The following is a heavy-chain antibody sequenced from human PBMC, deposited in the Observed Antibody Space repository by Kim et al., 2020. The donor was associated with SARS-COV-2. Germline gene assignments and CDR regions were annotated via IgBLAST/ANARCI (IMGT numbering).Heavy chain of an antibody. CDR1: GYTFTSYY. J-gene: IGHJ5*02. D-gene: IGHD2-8*01. CDR2: INPSGGST. V-gene: IGHV1-46*01. Sequence: ASVKVSCKASGYTFTSYYMHWVRQAPGQGLEWMGIINPSGGSTSYAQKFQGRVTMTRDTSTSTVYMELSSLRSEDTAVYYCARDSTMGHNGLFRFDPWRQETLVTVSS. CDR3: ARDSTMGHNGLFRFDP.